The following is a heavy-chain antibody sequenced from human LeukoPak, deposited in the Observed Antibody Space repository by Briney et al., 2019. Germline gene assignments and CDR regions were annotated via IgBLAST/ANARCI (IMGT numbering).Heavy chain of an antibody. D-gene: IGHD2-15*01. Sequence: PSEILSLTCAVYGGSFSGYYWSWIRQPPGKGLEWIGEINHSGSTNYNPSLKSRVTISVDTSKNQFSLKLSSVTAADTAVYYCARAGPMVVAARQYFQHWGQGTLVTVSS. CDR2: INHSGST. V-gene: IGHV4-34*01. J-gene: IGHJ1*01. CDR1: GGSFSGYY. CDR3: ARAGPMVVAARQYFQH.